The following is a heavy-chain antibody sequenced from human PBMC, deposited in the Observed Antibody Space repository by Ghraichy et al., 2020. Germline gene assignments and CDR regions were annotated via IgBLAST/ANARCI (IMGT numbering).Heavy chain of an antibody. CDR1: GGSISGYS. D-gene: IGHD1-26*01. V-gene: IGHV4-59*01. CDR2: IYYSGTT. J-gene: IGHJ4*02. Sequence: SETLSLTCTVSGGSISGYSWTWIRQPPGKGLEWIGYIYYSGTTNYNPSLKSRVTISVDTSKNQFSLKLSSLTAADTAVYYCAREESAGSATYYTFTVDYWGQGTLVTVSS. CDR3: AREESAGSATYYTFTVDY.